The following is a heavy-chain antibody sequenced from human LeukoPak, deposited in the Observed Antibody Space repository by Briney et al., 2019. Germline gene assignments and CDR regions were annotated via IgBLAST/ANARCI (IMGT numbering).Heavy chain of an antibody. CDR2: LNQDGGEK. CDR1: GLTFKNSW. J-gene: IGHJ4*02. Sequence: PGGSLRLSCAVFGLTFKNSWMTWVRQAPGKGLEWVATLNQDGGEKYYVDSVKGRFTISRDNAKNSLYLQMNSLRAEDTALYYCARKRPNYFDYWGQGTLVTVSS. CDR3: ARKRPNYFDY. V-gene: IGHV3-7*01.